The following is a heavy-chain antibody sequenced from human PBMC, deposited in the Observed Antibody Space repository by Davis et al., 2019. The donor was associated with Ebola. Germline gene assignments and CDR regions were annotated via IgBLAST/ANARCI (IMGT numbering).Heavy chain of an antibody. CDR1: GYSLTELS. CDR2: FDPEDGEG. V-gene: IGHV1-24*01. CDR3: ARCHYYGSGSYPEGYYGMDV. Sequence: AASVKVSCKVSGYSLTELSMHWVRQAPGKGLEWMGAFDPEDGEGIYAQKFQGRVTITADKSTSTAYMELSSLRSEDTAVYYCARCHYYGSGSYPEGYYGMDVWGQGTTVTVSS. D-gene: IGHD3-10*01. J-gene: IGHJ6*02.